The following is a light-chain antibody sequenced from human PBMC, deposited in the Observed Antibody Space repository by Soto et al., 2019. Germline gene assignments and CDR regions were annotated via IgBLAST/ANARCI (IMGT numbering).Light chain of an antibody. CDR1: QSLVYSDGNTY. Sequence: DVVMTQSPLSLPVTLGQPASISYRSSQSLVYSDGNTYLNWFQQRPGQSPRRIIYKVSNRDSVVSDRFSGSGSGADFTRDISRVEAEYVGVYCCMLGWTFGQGTTVEIK. CDR2: KVS. CDR3: MLGWT. V-gene: IGKV2-30*01. J-gene: IGKJ1*01.